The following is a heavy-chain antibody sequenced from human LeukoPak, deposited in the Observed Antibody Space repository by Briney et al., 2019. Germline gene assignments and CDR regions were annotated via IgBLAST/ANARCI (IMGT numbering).Heavy chain of an antibody. V-gene: IGHV1-46*01. D-gene: IGHD4-17*01. J-gene: IGHJ3*02. Sequence: ASVKVSCKASGYTFTSYYMHWVRQAPGQGLEWMGIINPSGGSTSYAQKFQGRVTMTRDTSTSTVYMELSSLRSEDTAVYYCASGYYDYGDYRNAFDIWGQGTMVTVSS. CDR2: INPSGGST. CDR1: GYTFTSYY. CDR3: ASGYYDYGDYRNAFDI.